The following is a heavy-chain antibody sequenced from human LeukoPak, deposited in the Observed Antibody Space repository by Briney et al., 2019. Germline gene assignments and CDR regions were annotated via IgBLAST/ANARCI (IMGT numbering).Heavy chain of an antibody. CDR3: ATGDEGSLYDY. CDR2: INLNSGGT. V-gene: IGHV1-2*02. CDR1: GYTFTGYY. Sequence: ASVKVSCKASGYTFTGYYMHWVRQAPGQGLEWMGWINLNSGGTNYAQKFQGRVTMTRDTSISTAYMELSRLRSDDTAVYYCATGDEGSLYDYWGQGTLVTVSS. D-gene: IGHD3-10*01. J-gene: IGHJ4*02.